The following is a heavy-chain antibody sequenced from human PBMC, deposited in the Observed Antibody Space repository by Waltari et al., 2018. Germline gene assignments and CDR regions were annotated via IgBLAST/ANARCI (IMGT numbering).Heavy chain of an antibody. CDR1: GVTFGSYV. Sequence: EVHLLESGGGLVQPGGSLRLSCAASGVTFGSYVITWVRQAPGKGLEWVSSISGSGGTYYADSVKGRFTVSRDNSKSTLYLQMSSLRAEDTAVYYCVKADVYGTSWLGRFDYWGQGTLVTVSS. J-gene: IGHJ4*02. CDR2: ISGSGGT. D-gene: IGHD6-13*01. V-gene: IGHV3-23*01. CDR3: VKADVYGTSWLGRFDY.